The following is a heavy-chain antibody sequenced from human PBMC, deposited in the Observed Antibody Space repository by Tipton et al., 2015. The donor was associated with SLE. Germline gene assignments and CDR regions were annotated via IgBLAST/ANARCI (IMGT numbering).Heavy chain of an antibody. CDR2: MNPNNGNT. CDR1: GNAFSN. CDR3: ARGLYCSSGTCFSVWCVDL. V-gene: IGHV1-8*01. Sequence: QSGAEVKKPGASVKVSCKASGNAFSNINWVRQAPGQGLEWVGWMNPNNGNTGYAQKFQGRVTMTRNTSISTAYMELSSLRSEDTAIYCWARGLYCSSGTCFSVWCVDLWGRGTLVSVSS. J-gene: IGHJ2*01. D-gene: IGHD2-15*01.